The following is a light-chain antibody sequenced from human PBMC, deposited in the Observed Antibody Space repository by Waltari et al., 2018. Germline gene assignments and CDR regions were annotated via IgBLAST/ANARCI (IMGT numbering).Light chain of an antibody. CDR3: LAWDSNSCHWV. CDR2: QDD. CDR1: NLGSKS. V-gene: IGLV3-1*01. J-gene: IGLJ3*02. Sequence: SYELTQPPSVSVSPGQTASISCSGENLGSKSASWYQQKPGRSPVLVIHQDDRRPSGIPELVFGSNSGNTATLTIGGTQALDEADYFCLAWDSNSCHWVFGGGTKLTVL.